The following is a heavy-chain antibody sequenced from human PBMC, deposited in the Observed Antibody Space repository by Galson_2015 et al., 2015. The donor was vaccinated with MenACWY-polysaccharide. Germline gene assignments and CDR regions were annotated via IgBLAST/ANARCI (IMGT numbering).Heavy chain of an antibody. CDR2: MSPTSGNT. J-gene: IGHJ4*02. V-gene: IGHV1-8*01. CDR3: ARGGRRGVWYEGDY. Sequence: VSCKGSGYTFTTIAINWVRQAPGQGLEWMAWMSPTSGNTGSARKFQGRVTMTWNTSISTAYMELSSLRSEDTAVYYCARGGRRGVWYEGDYWGQGTLVTVSS. D-gene: IGHD6-19*01. CDR1: GYTFTTIA.